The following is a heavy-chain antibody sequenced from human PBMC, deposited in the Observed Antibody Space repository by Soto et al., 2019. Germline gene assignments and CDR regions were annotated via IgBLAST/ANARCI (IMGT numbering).Heavy chain of an antibody. Sequence: SETLSLTCTVSGGSISSYYWSWIRQPPGKGLEWIGYIYYSGSTNYNPSLKSRVTISVDTSKNQFSLKLSSVTAADTAVYYCARHASVGQLVPLAWYYMDVWGKGTTVTVSS. J-gene: IGHJ6*03. D-gene: IGHD6-6*01. CDR3: ARHASVGQLVPLAWYYMDV. V-gene: IGHV4-59*08. CDR2: IYYSGST. CDR1: GGSISSYY.